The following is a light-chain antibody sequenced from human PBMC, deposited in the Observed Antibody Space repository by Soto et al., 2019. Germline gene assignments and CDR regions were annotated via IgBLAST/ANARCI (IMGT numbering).Light chain of an antibody. CDR2: EVN. CDR3: SSYAGSSNFVV. Sequence: QSALTQPPSASGSPGQSVTISCTGTNSDIGGYNYVSWYRQHPGKAPQFIIYEVNKRPSGVPDRFSGSKSGNTASLTVSGLQAEDEAHYYCSSYAGSSNFVVFGGGTKVTVL. V-gene: IGLV2-8*01. J-gene: IGLJ2*01. CDR1: NSDIGGYNY.